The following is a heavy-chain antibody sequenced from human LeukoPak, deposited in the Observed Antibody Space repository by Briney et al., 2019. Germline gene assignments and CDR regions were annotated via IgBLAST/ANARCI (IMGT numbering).Heavy chain of an antibody. CDR1: GGTFSSYA. J-gene: IGHJ6*03. CDR3: ARDLVTGGLYFYYYMDV. CDR2: IIPIFGTA. V-gene: IGHV1-69*05. D-gene: IGHD2-21*02. Sequence: SVKVSCKASGGTFSSYAISWVRQAPGQGLEWMGRIIPIFGTANDAQKFQGRVTITTDESTSTAYMELSSLRSEDTAVYYCARDLVTGGLYFYYYMDVWGKGTTVTVSS.